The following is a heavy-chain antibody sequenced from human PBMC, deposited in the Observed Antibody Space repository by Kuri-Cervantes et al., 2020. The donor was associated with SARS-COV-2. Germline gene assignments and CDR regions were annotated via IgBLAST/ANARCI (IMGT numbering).Heavy chain of an antibody. CDR2: IYTSGST. D-gene: IGHD5-18*01. J-gene: IGHJ3*02. CDR3: ARGDTAMVQGDAFDI. CDR1: GGSISSYY. Sequence: SETLSLTCTVSGGSISSYYWSWIRRPAGKGLEWIGRIYTSGSTNYNPSLKSRVTMSVDTSKNQFSLKLSSVTAADTAVYYCARGDTAMVQGDAFDIWGQGTMVTVSS. V-gene: IGHV4-4*07.